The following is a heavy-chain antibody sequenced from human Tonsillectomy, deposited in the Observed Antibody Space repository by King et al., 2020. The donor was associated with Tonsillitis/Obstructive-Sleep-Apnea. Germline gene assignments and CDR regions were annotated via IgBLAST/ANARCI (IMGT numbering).Heavy chain of an antibody. CDR2: FDPEDGET. Sequence: QVQLVQSGAEVRKPGASVKVSCKVSGYTLTVLSIHWVRQAPGKGLEWMGGFDPEDGETVYAQKFQGRVTVTEDTSTDTAYMELSSLTSEDTAVYYCATGPRRSMVQIYYYYMDVWGKGTAVTVSS. D-gene: IGHD3-10*01. V-gene: IGHV1-24*01. J-gene: IGHJ6*03. CDR3: ATGPRRSMVQIYYYYMDV. CDR1: GYTLTVLS.